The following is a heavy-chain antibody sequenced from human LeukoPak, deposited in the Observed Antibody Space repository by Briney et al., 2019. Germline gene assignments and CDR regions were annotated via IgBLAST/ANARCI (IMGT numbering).Heavy chain of an antibody. J-gene: IGHJ4*02. CDR3: VRELPPVVQYYFDH. CDR1: GFTFSDYG. V-gene: IGHV3-33*01. CDR2: IWYDESNK. D-gene: IGHD3-22*01. Sequence: GRSLRLSCAASGFTFSDYGMHWVRQAPGKGLEWVAVIWYDESNKYYADSVKGRFTISRDNSRNTLYLQMNSLRAEDTAVYYCVRELPPVVQYYFDHWGPGTLVTVSS.